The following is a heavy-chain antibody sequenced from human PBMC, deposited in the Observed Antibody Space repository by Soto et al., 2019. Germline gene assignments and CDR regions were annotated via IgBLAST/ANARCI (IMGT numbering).Heavy chain of an antibody. CDR2: ISYSGST. V-gene: IGHV4-59*01. CDR1: GASISSYD. CDR3: ARGRDGYNYPNFDY. D-gene: IGHD5-12*01. Sequence: NPSETLSLTCTVSGASISSYDWSWIRRPPGTGLEWIGHISYSGSTNYKPSLKSRVTISVDTSKKQFSLKLTSVTAADTAVYYCARGRDGYNYPNFDYWGQGTLVTVSS. J-gene: IGHJ4*02.